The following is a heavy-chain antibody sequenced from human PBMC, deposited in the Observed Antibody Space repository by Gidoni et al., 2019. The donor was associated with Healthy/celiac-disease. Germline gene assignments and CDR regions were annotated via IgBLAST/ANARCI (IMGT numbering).Heavy chain of an antibody. Sequence: VQLQESGPGLVKPSGTLSLTCAVSGGSISSSNWWSWVRQPPGKGLEWIGEISHSGSTNYNPSLKSRVTISVDKSKNQFSLKLSSVTAADTAVYYCAREPPHYDFWSGRYYYGMDVWGQGTTVTVTS. V-gene: IGHV4-4*02. D-gene: IGHD3-3*01. CDR1: GGSISSSNW. CDR3: AREPPHYDFWSGRYYYGMDV. J-gene: IGHJ6*02. CDR2: ISHSGST.